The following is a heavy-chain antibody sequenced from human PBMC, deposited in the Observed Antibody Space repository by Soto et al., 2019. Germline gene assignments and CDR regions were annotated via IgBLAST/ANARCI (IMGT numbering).Heavy chain of an antibody. Sequence: PRESLRLSCVSSGFTFSSFGMHWVRQAPGQGPERVAVIWYDRSNKHYVDSVKGRFTISRDNSNSTLFLQMDSLRVEDTAVYYCARAWWLRGFDSWGQGVPVTVSS. CDR3: ARAWWLRGFDS. J-gene: IGHJ4*02. CDR1: GFTFSSFG. V-gene: IGHV3-33*01. CDR2: IWYDRSNK. D-gene: IGHD2-8*02.